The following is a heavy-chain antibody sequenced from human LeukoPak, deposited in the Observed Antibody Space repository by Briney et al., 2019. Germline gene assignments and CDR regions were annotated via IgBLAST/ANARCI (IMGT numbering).Heavy chain of an antibody. Sequence: GGSMRLSCAASGFTFSKNWMHWVRQVPGTGLLWVSRINSDGSSTVYAGSVRGRFTVSRDNAKNTLFLEMNNLRVDDTGVYYCARDLAAYYMSVWGKGTTVTVSS. V-gene: IGHV3-74*01. D-gene: IGHD6-25*01. CDR3: ARDLAAYYMSV. J-gene: IGHJ6*03. CDR1: GFTFSKNW. CDR2: INSDGSST.